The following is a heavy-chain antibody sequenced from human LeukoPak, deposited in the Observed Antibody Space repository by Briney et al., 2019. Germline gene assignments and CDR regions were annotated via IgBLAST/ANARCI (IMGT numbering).Heavy chain of an antibody. CDR3: ARWDRSGWFDY. D-gene: IGHD6-19*01. CDR1: GASISSYY. J-gene: IGHJ4*02. V-gene: IGHV4-59*01. Sequence: PSETLSLTCTVSGASISSYYWSWIRQPPGKGLEWIGYIYYSGSTNYNPSLKSRVTISVDASKNQFSLRLSSVTAADTAVYYCARWDRSGWFDYWGQGTLVTVSS. CDR2: IYYSGST.